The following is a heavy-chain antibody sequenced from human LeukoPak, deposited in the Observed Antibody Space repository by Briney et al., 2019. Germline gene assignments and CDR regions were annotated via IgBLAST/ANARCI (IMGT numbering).Heavy chain of an antibody. V-gene: IGHV3-7*01. J-gene: IGHJ4*02. D-gene: IGHD1-26*01. CDR1: GFTFSSYW. CDR2: IKQDGSEK. Sequence: GGSLRLSCAASGFTFSSYWMSWVRQAPGKGLEWVANIKQDGSEKYYVDSVKGRFTISRDNAKNSLYLQMNSLRAEDTAVYYCARAWSGATSIFDYWGQGTLVTVSS. CDR3: ARAWSGATSIFDY.